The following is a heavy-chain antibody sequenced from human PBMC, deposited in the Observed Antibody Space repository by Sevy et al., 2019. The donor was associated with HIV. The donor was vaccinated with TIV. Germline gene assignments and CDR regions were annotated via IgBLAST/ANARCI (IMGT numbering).Heavy chain of an antibody. V-gene: IGHV3-9*01. CDR1: GFSFHEYA. Sequence: GGSLRLSCAASGFSFHEYAMHWVRQAPGKGLEWVAGISWNSGCVGYADSVKGRFTISRDNARQSIHLQMNSLRADDTALYYCAKDLNLGCDSLKCYSYYFYYYGLDVWGQGTTVTVSS. CDR2: ISWNSGCV. CDR3: AKDLNLGCDSLKCYSYYFYYYGLDV. D-gene: IGHD2-21*01. J-gene: IGHJ6*02.